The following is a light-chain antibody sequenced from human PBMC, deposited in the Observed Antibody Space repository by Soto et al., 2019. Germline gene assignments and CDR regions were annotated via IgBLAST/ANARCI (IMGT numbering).Light chain of an antibody. CDR3: QQFNEWTRT. CDR1: QSVSSK. Sequence: EIAMTQSPATLSVSPLERATLSRRSSQSVSSKLAWYQQKPGQTPRLLIYDASTRATGVPARFSGSGSGTEFTLTIRSLQSEDFEFYYCQQFNEWTRTVGQGNXVEIK. CDR2: DAS. V-gene: IGKV3-15*01. J-gene: IGKJ1*01.